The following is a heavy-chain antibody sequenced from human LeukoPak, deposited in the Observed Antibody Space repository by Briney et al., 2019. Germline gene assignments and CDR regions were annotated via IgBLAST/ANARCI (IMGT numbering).Heavy chain of an antibody. Sequence: ASVKVSCMAPRYTLTGYYMHSVRQAPGQGLEWMGWINPNSGGTNYAQKFQGRVTMTRDTSISTAYMKLSRLRSDDTAVYDCARDQGWFDPWGQGTLVTVSS. CDR2: INPNSGGT. J-gene: IGHJ5*02. V-gene: IGHV1-2*02. CDR3: ARDQGWFDP. CDR1: RYTLTGYY.